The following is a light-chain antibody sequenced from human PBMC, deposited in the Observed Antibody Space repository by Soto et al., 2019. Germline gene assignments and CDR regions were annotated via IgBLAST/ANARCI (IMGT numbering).Light chain of an antibody. CDR3: QNYNSYPWT. V-gene: IGKV1-5*03. Sequence: DIQMTQSPSTLSGSVGDRVTITCRASQTISSWLAWYQQKPGKAPKLLIYKASTLKSGVPSRFSGSGSGTEFTLTISSLQPDDFATYYCQNYNSYPWTFGQGTKLDIK. CDR2: KAS. J-gene: IGKJ1*01. CDR1: QTISSW.